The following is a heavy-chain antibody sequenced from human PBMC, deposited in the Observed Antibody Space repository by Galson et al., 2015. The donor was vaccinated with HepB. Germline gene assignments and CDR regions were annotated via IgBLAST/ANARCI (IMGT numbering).Heavy chain of an antibody. J-gene: IGHJ2*01. V-gene: IGHV3-30*04. D-gene: IGHD6-13*01. Sequence: SLRLSCAASGFTFSSYTMHWVRQAPGKGLEWVALMSDDGTHEYYADSVKGRFTISRDNSKNTLYLQMTSLRVDDTAVYYCARAISSSWYCAFWGRGTLVTVSS. CDR1: GFTFSSYT. CDR2: MSDDGTHE. CDR3: ARAISSSWYCAF.